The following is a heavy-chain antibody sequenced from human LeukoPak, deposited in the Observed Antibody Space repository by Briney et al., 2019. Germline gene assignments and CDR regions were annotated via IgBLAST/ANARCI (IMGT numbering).Heavy chain of an antibody. CDR1: GFIVRSNY. J-gene: IGHJ4*02. Sequence: PGGSLRLSCAVSGFIVRSNYKSWVRQAPGKGLEWVSVIYSEGTTFYTDSVKGRFTISRDNSKNTLYLQMNSLRADDTAVYYCARDPTPLAGTSRVDYWGQGTLVTVSS. V-gene: IGHV3-53*01. CDR3: ARDPTPLAGTSRVDY. CDR2: IYSEGTT. D-gene: IGHD6-19*01.